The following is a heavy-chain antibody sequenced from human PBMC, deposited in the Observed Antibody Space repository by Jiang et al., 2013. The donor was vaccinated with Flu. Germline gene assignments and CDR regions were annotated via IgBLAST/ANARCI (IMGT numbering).Heavy chain of an antibody. CDR2: FIGSDDK. CDR3: AHVVITYGGVIGDDAFDI. D-gene: IGHD3-16*02. Sequence: GKDPRSGLHSFIGSDDKRYSPSLKSRLTITKDPSKNQVVLIMTNMDPVDTATYYCAHVVITYGGVIGDDAFDIWGQGTVVTVSS. J-gene: IGHJ3*02. V-gene: IGHV2-5*02.